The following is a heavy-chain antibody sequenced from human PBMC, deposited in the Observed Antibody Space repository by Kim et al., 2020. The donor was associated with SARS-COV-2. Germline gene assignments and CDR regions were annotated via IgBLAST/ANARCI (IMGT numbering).Heavy chain of an antibody. CDR3: AKDLGYSSSWYLDY. V-gene: IGHV3-30*18. CDR1: GFTFSSYG. J-gene: IGHJ4*02. Sequence: GGSLRLSCAASGFTFSSYGMHWVRQAPGKGLEWVAVISYDGSNKYYADSVKGRFTISRDNSKNTLYLQMNSLRAEDTAVYYCAKDLGYSSSWYLDYWGQGTLVTVSS. CDR2: ISYDGSNK. D-gene: IGHD6-13*01.